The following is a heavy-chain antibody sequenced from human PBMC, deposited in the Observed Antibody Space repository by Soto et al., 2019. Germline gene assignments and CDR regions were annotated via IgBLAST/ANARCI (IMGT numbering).Heavy chain of an antibody. CDR2: INWNSGSI. V-gene: IGHV3-9*01. J-gene: IGHJ1*01. CDR1: GFTFDDYA. CDR3: VKDESINWYSGHFRH. D-gene: IGHD6-13*01. Sequence: EVQLVESGGGLVQPGRSLRLSCAASGFTFDDYAMHWVRQVPGKGLEWVSGINWNSGSIGYGDSVKGRFAISRDNAKSSLHLQMNSLSAEETAFYYCVKDESINWYSGHFRHWGQGTLVTVSS.